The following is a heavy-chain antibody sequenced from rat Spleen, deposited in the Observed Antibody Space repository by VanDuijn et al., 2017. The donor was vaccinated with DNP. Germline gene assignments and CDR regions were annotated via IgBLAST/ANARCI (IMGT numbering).Heavy chain of an antibody. Sequence: EVQLVESGGGLVQPGRSLKVSCAASGFTFSDYYMAWVRQAPKKGLEWVASISYDGSKTYYGDSVKGRFTIFRDNAKNTLYLQVSSLRSEDTATYYCARDYGSYPYYFDYWGQGVMVTVSS. J-gene: IGHJ2*01. CDR1: GFTFSDYY. CDR3: ARDYGSYPYYFDY. V-gene: IGHV5-22*01. CDR2: ISYDGSKT. D-gene: IGHD1-3*01.